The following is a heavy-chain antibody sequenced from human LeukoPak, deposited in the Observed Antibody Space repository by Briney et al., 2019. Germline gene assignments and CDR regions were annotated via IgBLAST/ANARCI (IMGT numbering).Heavy chain of an antibody. CDR2: ISSSGDT. CDR3: AKDLDYYDSSYHSN. Sequence: GGSLRLSCAASGFTFSSYAMSWARQAPGKGLEWVSAISSSGDTYYAGSGKGRFTISRDNSKITLYLQMNSLRAEDTAVYYCAKDLDYYDSSYHSNWGQGTLVTVSS. V-gene: IGHV3-23*01. D-gene: IGHD3-22*01. CDR1: GFTFSSYA. J-gene: IGHJ4*02.